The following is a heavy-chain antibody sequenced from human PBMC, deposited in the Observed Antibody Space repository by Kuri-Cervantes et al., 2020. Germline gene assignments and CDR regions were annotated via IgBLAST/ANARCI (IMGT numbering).Heavy chain of an antibody. D-gene: IGHD3-10*01. CDR2: INPNSGNP. Sequence: ASVKVSCKASGYTFSNYNLNWVRQATGQGLEWMGWINPNSGNPGYSQRFLGRVTMTRNTSISTAYMELRNLRSEDTAVYYCARIYYSGSGSYDYWGQGTLVTGLL. V-gene: IGHV1-8*02. CDR1: GYTFSNYN. J-gene: IGHJ4*02. CDR3: ARIYYSGSGSYDY.